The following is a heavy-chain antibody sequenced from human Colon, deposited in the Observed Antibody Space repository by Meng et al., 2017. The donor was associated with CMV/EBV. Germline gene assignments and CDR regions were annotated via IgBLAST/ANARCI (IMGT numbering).Heavy chain of an antibody. CDR2: IYDTGIT. CDR3: AKSRSSTPGIVDD. V-gene: IGHV4-61*08. CDR1: GVSVTSGAYH. Sequence: VQLQESGPGLVKPSETLSLTCIVSGVSVTSGAYHWSWIRQSPGKGLEWIGYIYDTGITIYNPSLKSRVTIFLETSKNQFSLNLNSMTTADTAVYYCAKSRSSTPGIVDDWGQGTLVTVPS. D-gene: IGHD2/OR15-2a*01. J-gene: IGHJ4*02.